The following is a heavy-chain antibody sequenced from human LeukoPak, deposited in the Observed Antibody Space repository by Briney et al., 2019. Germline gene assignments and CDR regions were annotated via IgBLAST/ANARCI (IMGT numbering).Heavy chain of an antibody. V-gene: IGHV3-66*02. CDR3: ARGPDYDILADYFDY. Sequence: GSLRLSCAASGFTVSSNYMSWVRQAPGKGLEWVSVIYSGGSTYYADSVKGRFTISRDNSKNTLYLQMNSLRPEDTAVYYCARGPDYDILADYFDYWGQGTLVTVSS. CDR1: GFTVSSNY. CDR2: IYSGGST. D-gene: IGHD3-9*01. J-gene: IGHJ4*02.